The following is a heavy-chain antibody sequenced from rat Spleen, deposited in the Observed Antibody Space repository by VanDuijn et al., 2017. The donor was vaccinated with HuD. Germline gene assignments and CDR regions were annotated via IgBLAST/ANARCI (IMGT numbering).Heavy chain of an antibody. CDR3: ARHPTYYGFDGDWFAS. CDR2: IIYDGSNT. D-gene: IGHD1-9*01. V-gene: IGHV5-17*01. Sequence: EVQLVESGGGLVQPGRSLKFSCAASGFTFSDYAMAWVRQAPEKGLEWVATIIYDGSNTYYRDSVKGRFTISRDNAKSTLYLQMDSLRSEDTATYYCARHPTYYGFDGDWFASWGQGTLVTVSS. J-gene: IGHJ3*01. CDR1: GFTFSDYA.